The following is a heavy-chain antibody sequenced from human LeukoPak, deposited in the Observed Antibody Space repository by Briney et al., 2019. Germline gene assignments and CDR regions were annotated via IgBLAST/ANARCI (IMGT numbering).Heavy chain of an antibody. J-gene: IGHJ5*02. D-gene: IGHD3-3*01. CDR2: INTKRGRT. V-gene: IGHV1-2*02. CDR3: ARADFIDAGPYLIGP. CDR1: GYSFTDYY. Sequence: ASVKVSCKTSGYSFTDYYIHWVRQAPGQGLEWMGWINTKRGRTRSARKFQGRVTMTRDPSITTVYMDMAWLTSDDTAIYFCARADFIDAGPYLIGPWGQGTLVTVSS.